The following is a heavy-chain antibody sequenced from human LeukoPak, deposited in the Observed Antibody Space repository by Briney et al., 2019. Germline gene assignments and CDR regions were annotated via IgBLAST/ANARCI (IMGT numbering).Heavy chain of an antibody. J-gene: IGHJ6*03. CDR3: ARDKQPEHYYYYYMDV. CDR1: GGSISSYY. V-gene: IGHV4-4*07. Sequence: SETLSLTCTVSGGSISSYYWSWIRQPAGKGLEWIGRIYTSGSTNYNPSLKSRVTMSVDTSKNQFSLKLSSVTAADTAVYYCARDKQPEHYYYYYMDVWGKGTTVTVSS. D-gene: IGHD6-13*01. CDR2: IYTSGST.